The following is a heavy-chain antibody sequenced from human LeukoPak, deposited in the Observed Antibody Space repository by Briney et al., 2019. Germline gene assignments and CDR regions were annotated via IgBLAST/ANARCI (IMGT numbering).Heavy chain of an antibody. CDR3: ARGVYDFWSGSGVYYFDY. D-gene: IGHD3-3*01. CDR1: GGSISSSSYY. V-gene: IGHV4-39*07. CDR2: IYYSGST. Sequence: SETLSLTCTVSGGSISSSSYYWGWIRQPPGKGLEWIGSIYYSGSTYYNPSLKSRVTISVDTSKNQFSLKLSSVTAADTAVYYCARGVYDFWSGSGVYYFDYWGQGTLVTVSS. J-gene: IGHJ4*02.